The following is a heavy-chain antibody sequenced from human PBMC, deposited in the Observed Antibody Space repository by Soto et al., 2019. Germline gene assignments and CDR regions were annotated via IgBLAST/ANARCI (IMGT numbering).Heavy chain of an antibody. CDR1: GFTFSSYS. V-gene: IGHV3-48*01. CDR2: ISSSSSTI. CDR3: ARDPSDFCSGSTWFDP. D-gene: IGHD3-3*01. J-gene: IGHJ5*02. Sequence: PGGSLRLSCAASGFTFSSYSMNWVRQAPGKGLEWVSYISSSSSTIYYADSVKGRFTISRDNAKNSLYLQMNSLRAEDTAVYYCARDPSDFCSGSTWFDPWSQGTLVTVS.